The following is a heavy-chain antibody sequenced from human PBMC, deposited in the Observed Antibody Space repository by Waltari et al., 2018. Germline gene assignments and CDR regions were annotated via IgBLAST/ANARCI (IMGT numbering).Heavy chain of an antibody. D-gene: IGHD4-4*01. J-gene: IGHJ6*02. V-gene: IGHV1-24*01. CDR3: ATRFTVIAFNGMDV. CDR2: FDPEDGET. CDR1: GYSLTELS. Sequence: QVQLEQSGAEVKKPGESVKVSCKISGYSLTELSMHWVRQAPGKGLEWMGGFDPEDGETIYAQEFQGRVTMTEDTSTETPYMELSSLRSEDTAVYYCATRFTVIAFNGMDVWGQGTTVIVSS.